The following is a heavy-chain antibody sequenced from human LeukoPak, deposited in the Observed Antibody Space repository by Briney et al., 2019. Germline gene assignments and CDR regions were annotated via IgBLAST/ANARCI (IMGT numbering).Heavy chain of an antibody. V-gene: IGHV1-2*02. CDR3: AREMTLAALDY. D-gene: IGHD6-6*01. CDR2: INPNSSGT. Sequence: ASVKVSCKASGYTFTGYYMHWVRQAPGQGLEWMGWINPNSSGTNYAQKFQGRVTMTRHTSISTAYMELSRLTSDDTAVYYCAREMTLAALDYWGQGTLVTVSS. J-gene: IGHJ4*02. CDR1: GYTFTGYY.